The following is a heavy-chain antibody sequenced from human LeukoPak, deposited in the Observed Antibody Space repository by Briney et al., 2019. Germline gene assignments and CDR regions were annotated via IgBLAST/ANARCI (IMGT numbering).Heavy chain of an antibody. Sequence: SETLSLTCTVSGGSISSYYWSWIRQPPGKGLEWIGYIYYSGSTNYNPSLKSRVTISVDTSKNQFSLKLSSVTAADTAVYYCARRTRLRATTLIRTYCYYGMDVWGQGTTVTVSS. J-gene: IGHJ6*02. CDR1: GGSISSYY. CDR3: ARRTRLRATTLIRTYCYYGMDV. V-gene: IGHV4-59*08. CDR2: IYYSGST. D-gene: IGHD4-17*01.